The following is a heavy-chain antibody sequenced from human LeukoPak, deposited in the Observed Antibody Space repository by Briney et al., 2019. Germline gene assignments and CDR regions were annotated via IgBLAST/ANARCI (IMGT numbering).Heavy chain of an antibody. CDR3: GYCSGGSCYSEGRDV. D-gene: IGHD2-15*01. CDR1: GYTFTGYY. J-gene: IGHJ6*02. Sequence: GASVKVSCKASGYTFTGYYMHWVRQAPGQGLEWMGWINPNSGGTNYAQKFQGRVTMTRDTSISTAYMELSRLRSDDTAVYYCGYCSGGSCYSEGRDVWGQGTTDTVSS. V-gene: IGHV1-2*02. CDR2: INPNSGGT.